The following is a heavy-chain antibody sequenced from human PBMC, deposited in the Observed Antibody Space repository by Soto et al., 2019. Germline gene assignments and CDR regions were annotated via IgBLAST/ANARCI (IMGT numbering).Heavy chain of an antibody. D-gene: IGHD3-3*01. CDR2: IYTSGST. Sequence: NPSETLSLTCTVSGGSISSYYWSWIRQPAGKGLEWIGRIYTSGSTNYNPSLKSRVTMSVDTSKNQFSLKLSSVTAADTAVYYCARDQRVTIFGVVTQRRTYGMDVWGQGTTVTVPS. CDR3: ARDQRVTIFGVVTQRRTYGMDV. CDR1: GGSISSYY. J-gene: IGHJ6*02. V-gene: IGHV4-4*07.